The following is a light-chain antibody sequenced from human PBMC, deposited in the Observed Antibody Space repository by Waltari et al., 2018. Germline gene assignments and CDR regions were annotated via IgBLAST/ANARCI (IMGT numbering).Light chain of an antibody. CDR1: SSDSGGYNF. CDR2: DVS. Sequence: QPAPTQPPSAAGSPGQSVTISSTGNSSDSGGYNFVSWYQHHPGRAPKLMIYDVSKRPSGVPDRFSGSKSGNTASLTVSGLQAEDEADYYCSSYAGSNNILFGGGTKLTVL. CDR3: SSYAGSNNIL. J-gene: IGLJ2*01. V-gene: IGLV2-8*01.